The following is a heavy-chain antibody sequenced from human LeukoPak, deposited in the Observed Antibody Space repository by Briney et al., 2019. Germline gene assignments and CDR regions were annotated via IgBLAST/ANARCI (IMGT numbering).Heavy chain of an antibody. V-gene: IGHV4-38-2*02. J-gene: IGHJ4*02. Sequence: SETLSLTCSVSGYSISSGNYWGRIRLPPGKGLQWIGSIYHSGSTYYNPSPKSRVTISVDTSKNQFSLKLSSVTAADTAVYYCAKGYCRGNSCYDDRGAFDYWGQGTLVTVSS. CDR3: AKGYCRGNSCYDDRGAFDY. CDR1: GYSISSGNY. CDR2: IYHSGST. D-gene: IGHD2-2*01.